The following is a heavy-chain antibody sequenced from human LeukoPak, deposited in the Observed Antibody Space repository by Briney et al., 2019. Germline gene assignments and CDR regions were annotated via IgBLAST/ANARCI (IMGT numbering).Heavy chain of an antibody. V-gene: IGHV1-69*05. D-gene: IGHD2-15*01. J-gene: IGHJ4*02. CDR3: AVGYCSGGSCYSRFDY. CDR2: IIPIFGTA. CDR1: GGTFSSYA. Sequence: SVKVSCKASGGTFSSYAISWVRQAPGQGLEWMGGIIPIFGTANYAQKFQGRVTITTDESTSTAYMELSSPRSEDTAVYYCAVGYCSGGSCYSRFDYWGQGTLVTVSS.